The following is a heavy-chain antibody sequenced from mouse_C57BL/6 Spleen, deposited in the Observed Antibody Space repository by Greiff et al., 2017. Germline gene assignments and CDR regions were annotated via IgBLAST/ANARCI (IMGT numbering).Heavy chain of an antibody. Sequence: VQRVESGPELVKPGASVKISCKASGYAFSSSWMNWVKQRPGKGLERIGRIYPGDGDTNYNGKFKGKATLTADKSSSTAYMLLSSLTSEDSAVYCCAHYGRAMDYWGQGTSVTVSS. D-gene: IGHD1-1*01. J-gene: IGHJ4*01. CDR1: GYAFSSSW. CDR2: IYPGDGDT. CDR3: AHYGRAMDY. V-gene: IGHV1-82*01.